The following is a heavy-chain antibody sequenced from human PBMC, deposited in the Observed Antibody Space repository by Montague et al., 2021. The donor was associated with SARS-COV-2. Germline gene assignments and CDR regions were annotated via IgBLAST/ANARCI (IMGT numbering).Heavy chain of an antibody. J-gene: IGHJ4*02. CDR3: ARPGSVSGWFYFDD. Sequence: SETLSLTCIVSGESIDRDTYYWGWIRQSPGKGLEWIGSLASRGSTYYXPSLRSRVTISMDTSKNHFSLKVNSVTATDTAVYFCARPGSVSGWFYFDDWGQGTLVSVSS. D-gene: IGHD6-19*01. CDR1: GESIDRDTYY. V-gene: IGHV4-39*02. CDR2: LASRGST.